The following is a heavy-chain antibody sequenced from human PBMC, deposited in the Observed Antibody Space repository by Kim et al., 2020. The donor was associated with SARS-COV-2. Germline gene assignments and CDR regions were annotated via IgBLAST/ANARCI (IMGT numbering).Heavy chain of an antibody. Sequence: GGSLRLFCAASGFTFDDYAMHWVRQAPGKGLEWVSLISWDGGSTYYADSVKGRFTISRDNSKNSLYLQMNSLRAEDTALYYCAKDISSWAYDSSGYHSPYFDYWGQGTLVTVSS. V-gene: IGHV3-43D*03. CDR2: ISWDGGST. D-gene: IGHD3-22*01. CDR3: AKDISSWAYDSSGYHSPYFDY. J-gene: IGHJ4*02. CDR1: GFTFDDYA.